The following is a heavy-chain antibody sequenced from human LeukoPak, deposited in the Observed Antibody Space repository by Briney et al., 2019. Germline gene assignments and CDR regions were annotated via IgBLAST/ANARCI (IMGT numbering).Heavy chain of an antibody. CDR3: AHTLYSSSWYEVYGPFDP. J-gene: IGHJ5*02. V-gene: IGHV2-5*01. D-gene: IGHD6-13*01. CDR2: IYWNDYK. Sequence: SGPTLVNPTQTLTLTCTFSGFSLSTSGVGVGWIRQPPGKALEGLALIYWNDYKRYSPSLKSRLTITKETSKNQVVLTMTNMDPVDTATYSCAHTLYSSSWYEVYGPFDPWGQGTLVTVSS. CDR1: GFSLSTSGVG.